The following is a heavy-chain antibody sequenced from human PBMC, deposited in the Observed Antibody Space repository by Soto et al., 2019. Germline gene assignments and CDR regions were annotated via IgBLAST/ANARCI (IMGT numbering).Heavy chain of an antibody. Sequence: SETLSLTCSVSGDSISTVDYFWAWIRQPPGQALEYIGYIYKSTTTYYNPSFESRVAISLDTSKSQFSLTVTSVTAADTAVYFCARGRYCLTGRCFTNWFDYWGKGTLVTVS. CDR1: GDSISTVDYF. CDR3: ARGRYCLTGRCFTNWFDY. J-gene: IGHJ5*01. D-gene: IGHD2-15*01. V-gene: IGHV4-30-4*01. CDR2: IYKSTTT.